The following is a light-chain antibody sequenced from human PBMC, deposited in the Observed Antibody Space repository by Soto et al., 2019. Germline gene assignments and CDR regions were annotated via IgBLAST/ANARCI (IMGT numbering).Light chain of an antibody. J-gene: IGLJ1*01. V-gene: IGLV2-8*01. CDR3: SSYAGSNNYV. CDR2: EVT. Sequence: QSALTQPPSASGSPGQSVTISCTGTSSDVGGYNYVSWYQQHPDKTPKLMIYEVTKRPSGVPDRFSGSKSGDTASLTVSGVQAEDEADYYCSSYAGSNNYVFGTGTKLTVL. CDR1: SSDVGGYNY.